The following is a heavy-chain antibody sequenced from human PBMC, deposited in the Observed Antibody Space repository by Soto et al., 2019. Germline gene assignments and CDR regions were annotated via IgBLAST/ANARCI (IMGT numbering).Heavy chain of an antibody. D-gene: IGHD6-13*01. J-gene: IGHJ4*02. Sequence: QLQLQESGPGLVKPSETLSLTCTVSGGSISSSSYYWGWIRQPPGKGLEWIGSIYYSGSTYYNPSLKSRVTISVDTSKNQFSLKLSSVTAADTAVYYCATLDSSSWEPFDYWGQGTLVTVSS. CDR3: ATLDSSSWEPFDY. V-gene: IGHV4-39*01. CDR2: IYYSGST. CDR1: GGSISSSSYY.